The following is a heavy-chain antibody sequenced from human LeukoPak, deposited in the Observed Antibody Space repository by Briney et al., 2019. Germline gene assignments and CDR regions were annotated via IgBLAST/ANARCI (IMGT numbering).Heavy chain of an antibody. CDR3: ARDTLFPFYDSSGYPI. D-gene: IGHD3-22*01. V-gene: IGHV1-18*01. CDR1: GYTFTSYG. Sequence: ASVKVSCKASGYTFTSYGISWVRQAPGQGLEWMGWISAYNGNTNYAQKLQGRVTMTTDTSTSTAYMELRSLRSDDTAVYYCARDTLFPFYDSSGYPIWGQGTMVTVSS. CDR2: ISAYNGNT. J-gene: IGHJ3*02.